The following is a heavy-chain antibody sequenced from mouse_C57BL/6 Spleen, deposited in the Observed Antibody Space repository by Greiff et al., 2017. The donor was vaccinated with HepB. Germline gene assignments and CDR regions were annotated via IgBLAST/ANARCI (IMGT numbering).Heavy chain of an antibody. CDR3: ARGSRDYVSSEGYFDV. D-gene: IGHD1-1*01. J-gene: IGHJ1*03. CDR2: IYPSDSET. CDR1: GYTFTSYW. V-gene: IGHV1-61*01. Sequence: QVQLKQPGAELVRPGSSVKLSCKASGYTFTSYWMDWVKQRPGQGLEWIGNIYPSDSETHYNQKFKDKATLTVDTSSSKAYMQLSSLTSEDSAVYYCARGSRDYVSSEGYFDVWGTGTTVTVSS.